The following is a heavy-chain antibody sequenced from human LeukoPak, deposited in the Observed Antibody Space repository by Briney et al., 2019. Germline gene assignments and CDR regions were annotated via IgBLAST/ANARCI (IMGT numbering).Heavy chain of an antibody. Sequence: GGSLRLSCTASGFTFGDYAMSWVRQAPGKGLEWVANIKQDGSEKYYVDSVKGRFTISRDNAKNSLYLQMNSLRAEDTAVYYCARDKSGYYYDSSGYSYWGQGTLVTVSS. CDR2: IKQDGSEK. V-gene: IGHV3-7*01. CDR1: GFTFGDYA. D-gene: IGHD3-22*01. CDR3: ARDKSGYYYDSSGYSY. J-gene: IGHJ4*02.